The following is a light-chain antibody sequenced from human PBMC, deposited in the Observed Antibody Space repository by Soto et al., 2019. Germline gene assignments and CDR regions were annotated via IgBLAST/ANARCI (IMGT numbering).Light chain of an antibody. Sequence: QPVLTQPASVSGSPGQSITISCTGTSSDVGGYNYVSWYQQHPGRAPKLIIYDVTNRPSGISNRFSGSKSGNTASLTISGLQTEDEADYYCCSYAGSSTPHVVFGGGTKVTVL. CDR2: DVT. CDR1: SSDVGGYNY. CDR3: CSYAGSSTPHVV. V-gene: IGLV2-14*03. J-gene: IGLJ2*01.